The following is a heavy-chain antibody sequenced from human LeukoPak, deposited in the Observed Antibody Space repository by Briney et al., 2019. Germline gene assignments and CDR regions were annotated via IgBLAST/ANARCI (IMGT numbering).Heavy chain of an antibody. CDR2: ISGSGGST. D-gene: IGHD5-12*01. J-gene: IGHJ6*02. V-gene: IGHV3-23*01. CDR3: AKAPYPPKKATKVGFYYYGMDV. CDR1: GFTFSSYA. Sequence: GGSLRLSCAASGFTFSSYAMSWVRQAPGKGLEWVSAISGSGGSTYYADSVKGRFTISRDNSKNTLYLQMNSLRAEDTAVYYCAKAPYPPKKATKVGFYYYGMDVWGQGTTVTVPS.